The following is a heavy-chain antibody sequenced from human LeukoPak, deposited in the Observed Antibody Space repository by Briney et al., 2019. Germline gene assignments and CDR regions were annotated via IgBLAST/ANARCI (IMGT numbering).Heavy chain of an antibody. CDR2: ISGSCGST. CDR3: AKARGITATTGWFDP. J-gene: IGHJ5*02. D-gene: IGHD1-20*01. V-gene: IGHV3-23*01. CDR1: GFPFSSYA. Sequence: GSLSLSCAASGFPFSSYAMSWVRQAPGKGLEWVSAISGSCGSTYYADSVKGRFTISRDNSKNTLYLQMNSLRAEDTAVYYCAKARGITATTGWFDPWGQGTLVTVSS.